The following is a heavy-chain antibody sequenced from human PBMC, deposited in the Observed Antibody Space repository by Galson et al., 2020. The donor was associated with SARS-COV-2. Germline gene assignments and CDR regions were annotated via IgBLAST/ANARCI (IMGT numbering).Heavy chain of an antibody. CDR1: GFSLSSRGMC. V-gene: IGHV2-70*11. CDR2: IDWDNNK. Sequence: ESGPTLVKPTQTPTLTCTFSGFSLSSRGMCVSWIRQPPGKALEWLARIDWDNNKYYNTSLKTRLTIPKDTSKNQVVLTMTNMDPVDTATYYCARIVSRTVAYTGRRGAFDIWGQGTMVTVSS. CDR3: ARIVSRTVAYTGRRGAFDI. D-gene: IGHD6-19*01. J-gene: IGHJ3*02.